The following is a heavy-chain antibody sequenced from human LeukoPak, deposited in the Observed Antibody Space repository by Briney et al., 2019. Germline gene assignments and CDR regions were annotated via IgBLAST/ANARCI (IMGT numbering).Heavy chain of an antibody. CDR1: GFTFTSSA. CDR3: AAKYYDILTGYYKEDY. Sequence: SVTVSCMASGFTFTSSAMQWVRQARGQRIEWIGWIVVVSGKTNYGQKFQERATITTDMSTSTAYMELSSLRSEDTAVYYCAAKYYDILTGYYKEDYWGQGTLVTVSS. J-gene: IGHJ4*02. V-gene: IGHV1-58*02. D-gene: IGHD3-9*01. CDR2: IVVVSGKT.